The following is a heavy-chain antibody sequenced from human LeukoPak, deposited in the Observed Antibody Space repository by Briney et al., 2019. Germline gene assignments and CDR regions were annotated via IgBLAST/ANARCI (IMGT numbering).Heavy chain of an antibody. V-gene: IGHV3-48*01. CDR3: ARATAPHYCSGGSCFLGY. D-gene: IGHD2-15*01. CDR1: AFTFSTYT. Sequence: GGSLRLSCAASAFTFSTYTMNWVRQAPGKGLEWISYISSSSTPIYYADSVKGRFTISRDNSGNTLYLQMNSLTAEDAAVYYCARATAPHYCSGGSCFLGYWGQGTLVTVSS. CDR2: ISSSSTPI. J-gene: IGHJ4*02.